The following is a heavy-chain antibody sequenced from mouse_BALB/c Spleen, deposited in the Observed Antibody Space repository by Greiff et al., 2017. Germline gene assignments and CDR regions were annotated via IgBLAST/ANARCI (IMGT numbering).Heavy chain of an antibody. Sequence: VMLVESGAELAKPGASVKMSCKASGYTFTSYWMHWVKQRPGQGLEWIGYINPSTGYTEYNQKFKDKATLTADKSSSTAYMQLSSLTSEDSAVYYCARDGNYYYYAMDYWGQGTSVTVSS. CDR2: INPSTGYT. V-gene: IGHV1-7*01. CDR1: GYTFTSYW. CDR3: ARDGNYYYYAMDY. D-gene: IGHD2-1*01. J-gene: IGHJ4*01.